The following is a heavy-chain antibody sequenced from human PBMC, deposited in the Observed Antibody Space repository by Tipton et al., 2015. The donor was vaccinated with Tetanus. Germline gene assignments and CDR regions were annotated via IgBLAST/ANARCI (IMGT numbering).Heavy chain of an antibody. CDR3: VTVNFPNYYHYGMDV. J-gene: IGHJ6*02. CDR1: GFTFSNCA. V-gene: IGHV4-34*08. D-gene: IGHD1-1*01. Sequence: LRLSCAASGFTFSNCAMRWVRQAPGKGLEWIGEINHSGNTNHNPSLKSRVTLSVDTSKNQFSLKPNSVTAADTAMYYCVTVNFPNYYHYGMDVWGQGTTVTVSS. CDR2: INHSGNT.